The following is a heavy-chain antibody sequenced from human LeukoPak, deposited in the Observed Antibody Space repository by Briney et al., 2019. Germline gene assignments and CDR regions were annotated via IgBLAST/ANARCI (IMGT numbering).Heavy chain of an antibody. V-gene: IGHV1-18*01. Sequence: ASVKVSCKASGGTFSSYAISWVRQAPGQGPEWMGWISAYNGNTHYAQKLQGRVTMTTDTSTSTAYMELRSLRSDDTAVYYCARHRLHRIYYDSTGYYHDACDIWGQGTMVTVSS. CDR3: ARHRLHRIYYDSTGYYHDACDI. CDR2: ISAYNGNT. D-gene: IGHD3-22*01. CDR1: GGTFSSYA. J-gene: IGHJ3*02.